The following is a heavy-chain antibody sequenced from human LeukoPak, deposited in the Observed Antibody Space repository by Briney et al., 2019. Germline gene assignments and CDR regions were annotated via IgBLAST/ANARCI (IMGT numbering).Heavy chain of an antibody. CDR3: AGSGIGPAAIRSPSIFDY. J-gene: IGHJ4*02. D-gene: IGHD2-2*02. CDR2: IYTSGST. CDR1: GGSISSYY. V-gene: IGHV4-4*07. Sequence: PSETLSLTCTVSGGSISSYYWSWIRQPAGKGLEWIGRIYTSGSTNYNPSLKSRVTMSVDTSKNQFSLKLSSVTAADTAVYYCAGSGIGPAAIRSPSIFDYWGQGTLVTVSS.